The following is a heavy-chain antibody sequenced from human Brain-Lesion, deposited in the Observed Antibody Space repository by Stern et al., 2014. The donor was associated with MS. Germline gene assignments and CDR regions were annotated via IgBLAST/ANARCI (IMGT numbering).Heavy chain of an antibody. V-gene: IGHV1-2*02. CDR1: GYIFTGYY. CDR2: INPNTGGT. J-gene: IGHJ6*02. D-gene: IGHD3-3*01. Sequence: QEQLVQSGAEVKKPGASVKVSCKTSGYIFTGYYIHWVRKAPGQGLEWMAWINPNTGGTKYAQKFPGRVTMSRDTSISTAYVELSSLTSDDTAVYYCARDQRGITIFGVVTDYYYLGMDVWGQGTTVTVSS. CDR3: ARDQRGITIFGVVTDYYYLGMDV.